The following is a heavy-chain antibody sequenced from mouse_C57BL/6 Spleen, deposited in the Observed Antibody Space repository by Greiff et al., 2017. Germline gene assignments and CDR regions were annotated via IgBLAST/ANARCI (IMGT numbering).Heavy chain of an antibody. J-gene: IGHJ2*01. CDR2: IDPSDSET. CDR1: GYTFTSYW. D-gene: IGHD2-4*01. Sequence: QVQLQQPGAELVRPGSSVKLSCKASGYTFTSYWMHWVKQRPIQGLEWIGNIDPSDSETHYNQKFKDKATLTVDKSSSTAYMQLSSLTSEDSAVYYCARSGSTMIREYFDDWGQGTTLTVSS. V-gene: IGHV1-52*01. CDR3: ARSGSTMIREYFDD.